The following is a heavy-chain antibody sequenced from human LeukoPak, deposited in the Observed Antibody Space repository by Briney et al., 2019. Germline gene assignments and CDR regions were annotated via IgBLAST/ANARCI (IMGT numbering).Heavy chain of an antibody. Sequence: GGPLRLSCAASGFTFSSYEMNWVREAPGKGLEWVSYISSSGSTIYYADSVTGRFTISRDNAKNSLYPQMSSLRAEDTAVYYCARWLVFEAVAGPEDFDLWGRGTLVTVSS. D-gene: IGHD6-19*01. CDR3: ARWLVFEAVAGPEDFDL. CDR2: ISSSGSTI. J-gene: IGHJ2*01. CDR1: GFTFSSYE. V-gene: IGHV3-48*03.